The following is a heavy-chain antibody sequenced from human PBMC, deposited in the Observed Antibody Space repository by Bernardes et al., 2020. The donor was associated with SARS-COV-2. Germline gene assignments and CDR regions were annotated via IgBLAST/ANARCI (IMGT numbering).Heavy chain of an antibody. CDR3: AREGRIAVAPEA. Sequence: VGSLILSCTASGFSFNDYGMSWFRRAPGRGLEWVSGISWNGGMTTYADSVKGRFTISKDSAKNSLYLQMNSLRDEDTALYYCAREGRIAVAPEAWGQGTLVTVSS. CDR1: GFSFNDYG. J-gene: IGHJ4*02. V-gene: IGHV3-20*04. CDR2: ISWNGGMT. D-gene: IGHD6-19*01.